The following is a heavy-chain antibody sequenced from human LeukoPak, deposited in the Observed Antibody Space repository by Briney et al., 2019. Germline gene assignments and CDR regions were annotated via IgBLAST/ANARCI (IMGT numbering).Heavy chain of an antibody. D-gene: IGHD3-3*01. CDR1: GYTFTSYG. CDR2: ISAYNGNT. J-gene: IGHJ6*03. CDR3: ARASPATIFGVVIYYYYYYMDV. Sequence: ASVKVSCKASGYTFTSYGISWVRQAPGQGLEWMGWISAYNGNTNYARKLQGRVTMTTDTSTSTAYMELRSLRSDDTAVYYCARASPATIFGVVIYYYYYYMDVWGKGTTVTVSS. V-gene: IGHV1-18*01.